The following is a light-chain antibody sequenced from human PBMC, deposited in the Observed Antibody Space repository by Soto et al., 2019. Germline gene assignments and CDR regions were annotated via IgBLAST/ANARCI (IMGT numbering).Light chain of an antibody. J-gene: IGKJ4*01. Sequence: DIVLTQSPATLSLSPGERATLSCRASQSVSSYLAWYQQKPGQAPRLLIYDASNRATGIPARFSGSGSGTDFPLTISRLEPGDFAVYYCLQRSTWPLTFGGGTKVEIK. V-gene: IGKV3-11*01. CDR3: LQRSTWPLT. CDR2: DAS. CDR1: QSVSSY.